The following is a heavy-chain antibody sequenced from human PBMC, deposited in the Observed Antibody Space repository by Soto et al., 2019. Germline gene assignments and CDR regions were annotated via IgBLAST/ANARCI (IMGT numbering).Heavy chain of an antibody. J-gene: IGHJ6*02. D-gene: IGHD4-4*01. CDR3: ARGYSNYLYYYYYGMDV. V-gene: IGHV1-2*04. CDR2: INPNSGGT. CDR1: GYTFTGYY. Sequence: ASVKVSCKAPGYTFTGYYMHWVRQAPGQGLEWMGWINPNSGGTNYAQKFQGWVTMTRDTSISTAYMELSRLRSDDTAVYYCARGYSNYLYYYYYGMDVWGQGTTVTVSS.